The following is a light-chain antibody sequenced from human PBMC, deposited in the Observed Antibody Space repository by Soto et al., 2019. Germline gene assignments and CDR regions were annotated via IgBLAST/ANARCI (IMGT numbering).Light chain of an antibody. CDR2: EVT. V-gene: IGLV2-14*01. J-gene: IGLJ2*01. CDR3: TSYASSITVI. CDR1: SSDVGGYNH. Sequence: QSVLAQPASVSGSPGQSITISCTGTSSDVGGYNHVSWYQHHPGRAPKLLIYEVTSRPSGVSNRFSGSKSGNTASLTISGLQAEDEADYYCTSYASSITVIFGGGTKLTVL.